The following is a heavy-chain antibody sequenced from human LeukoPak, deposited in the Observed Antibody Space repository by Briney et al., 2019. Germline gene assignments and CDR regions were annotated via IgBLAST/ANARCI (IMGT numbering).Heavy chain of an antibody. Sequence: SETLSLTCTVSGGSISSSSYYWGWIRQPPGKGLEWIGSIYYSGSTYYNPSPKSRVTISVDTSKNQFSLKLSSVTAADTAVYYCARAVRGYSYLFDYWGQGTLVTVSS. CDR1: GGSISSSSYY. CDR2: IYYSGST. D-gene: IGHD5-18*01. J-gene: IGHJ4*02. CDR3: ARAVRGYSYLFDY. V-gene: IGHV4-39*07.